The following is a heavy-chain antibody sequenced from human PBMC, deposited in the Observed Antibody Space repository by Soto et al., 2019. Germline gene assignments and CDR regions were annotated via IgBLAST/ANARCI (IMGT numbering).Heavy chain of an antibody. CDR3: ARDLDYDSSGYYHLGYYYYAMDV. CDR1: GFTFSSYA. CDR2: ISGSGGST. V-gene: IGHV3-23*01. D-gene: IGHD3-22*01. Sequence: GGSLRLSCAASGFTFSSYAMSWVRQAPGKWLEWVSAISGSGGSTYYADSVKGRFTISRDNSKKTLYLQMNSLRAEDTAVYYCARDLDYDSSGYYHLGYYYYAMDVWGQGTTVTVSS. J-gene: IGHJ6*02.